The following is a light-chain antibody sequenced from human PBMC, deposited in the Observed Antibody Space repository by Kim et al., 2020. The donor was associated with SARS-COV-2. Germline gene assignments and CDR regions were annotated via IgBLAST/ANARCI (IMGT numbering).Light chain of an antibody. J-gene: IGKJ2*01. CDR2: KAS. CDR1: QSISSW. V-gene: IGKV1-5*03. CDR3: QQYNSYSPSYT. Sequence: DIQMTQSPSTLSVSVGDRVTITCRASQSISSWLAWYQQKPGKAPKLLIYKASSLESGVPSRFSGSGSGTEFTLTISSLQPDDFATYYCQQYNSYSPSYTFGQGTKLEI.